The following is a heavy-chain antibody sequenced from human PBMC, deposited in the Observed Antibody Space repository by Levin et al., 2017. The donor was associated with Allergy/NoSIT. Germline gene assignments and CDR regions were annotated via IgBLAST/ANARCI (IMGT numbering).Heavy chain of an antibody. J-gene: IGHJ3*02. D-gene: IGHD4-17*01. CDR3: AVFSLRYGTFDI. V-gene: IGHV4-34*01. CDR2: INHRGYT. Sequence: SETLSLTCAVYGGSFGGYYWSWLRQPPGKGLEWIGEINHRGYTAYNPSLKSRATISVDTSRNQFSVKLKSVTAADTAVYYCAVFSLRYGTFDIWGQGTMVTVSS. CDR1: GGSFGGYY.